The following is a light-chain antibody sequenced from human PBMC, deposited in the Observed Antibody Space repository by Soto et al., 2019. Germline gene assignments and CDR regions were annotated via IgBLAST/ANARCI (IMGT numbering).Light chain of an antibody. CDR3: QHRVNWLT. Sequence: ENVLTQSPATLSLSPGERATLSCRASQSVGSWLAWYQQKPGQAPRLLIYDASNRATGIPARFSGSGSGTDFTLTISSLGPEDFAVCSCQHRVNWLTVGGGTNVEIK. CDR2: DAS. V-gene: IGKV3-11*01. J-gene: IGKJ4*01. CDR1: QSVGSW.